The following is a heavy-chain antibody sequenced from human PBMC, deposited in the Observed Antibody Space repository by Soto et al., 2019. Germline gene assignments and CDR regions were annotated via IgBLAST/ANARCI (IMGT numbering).Heavy chain of an antibody. V-gene: IGHV3-74*01. D-gene: IGHD5-18*01. CDR1: GFTLSDYW. CDR2: ISADGSST. J-gene: IGHJ4*02. CDR3: ARSGYSYGNGFEY. Sequence: EVQLVESGGGVVQPGGSLRLSCAASGFTLSDYWMHWVRQVPGKGLVWVSRISADGSSTNYLDSVKGRFTISRDNAKKAVYLQMNSPRAEDTGLYFCARSGYSYGNGFEYWGQGTLVAVSS.